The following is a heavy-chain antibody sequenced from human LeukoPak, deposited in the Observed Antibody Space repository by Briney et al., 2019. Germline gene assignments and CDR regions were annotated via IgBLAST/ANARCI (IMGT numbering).Heavy chain of an antibody. Sequence: ASETLSLTCAVYGGSFSGYSWSWIRQPPGKGLEWIGEITHGGSANYNPSLKSRVTMSLDTSKNQFSLNLRSVTAADTAVYYCARDLRGYSPFDYWGQGTLVTVSS. D-gene: IGHD5-18*01. CDR1: GGSFSGYS. CDR2: ITHGGSA. V-gene: IGHV4-34*01. CDR3: ARDLRGYSPFDY. J-gene: IGHJ4*02.